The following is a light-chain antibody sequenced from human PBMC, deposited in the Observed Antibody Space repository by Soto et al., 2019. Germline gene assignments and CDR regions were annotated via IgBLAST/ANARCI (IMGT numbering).Light chain of an antibody. J-gene: IGKJ1*01. CDR3: HQTYIAPAT. V-gene: IGKV1-39*01. CDR2: AAS. CDR1: QSINNC. Sequence: DIQMTQSPSSLSASVGDRVTITCRASQSINNCLSWFQQKPGQVPKLLIYAASSLQSGVPSRFSGSGSGTDFILTIDSLQPEDFATYFCHQTYIAPATFGQGTKVGVK.